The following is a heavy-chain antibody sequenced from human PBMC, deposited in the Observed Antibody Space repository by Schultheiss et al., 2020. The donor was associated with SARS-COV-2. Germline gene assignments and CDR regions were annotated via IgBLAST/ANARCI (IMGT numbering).Heavy chain of an antibody. CDR3: ARVVPYYDDAFDI. CDR2: INHSGST. Sequence: SETLSLTCTVSGGSISSSNWWSWVRQPPGKGLEWIGEINHSGSTNYNPSLKSRVTISVDTSKNQFSLKLSSVTAADTAVYYCARVVPYYDDAFDIWGQGTMVTVSS. J-gene: IGHJ3*02. CDR1: GGSISSSNW. D-gene: IGHD3-22*01. V-gene: IGHV4-4*02.